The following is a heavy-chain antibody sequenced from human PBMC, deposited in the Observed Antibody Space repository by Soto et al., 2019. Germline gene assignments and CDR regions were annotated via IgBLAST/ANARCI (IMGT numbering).Heavy chain of an antibody. CDR1: VFTFSRYG. Sequence: PVGSLRLSCASSVFTFSRYGMHCVRHSPGKWLDWVAIISTDGGDKYSADSVKGRFTISRDNSKNTLYLEMNSLRPEDTAVYYCARPQREYDYYYGMEVLGQGTTVSVSS. J-gene: IGHJ6*01. CDR2: ISTDGGDK. V-gene: IGHV3-30*03. CDR3: ARPQREYDYYYGMEV.